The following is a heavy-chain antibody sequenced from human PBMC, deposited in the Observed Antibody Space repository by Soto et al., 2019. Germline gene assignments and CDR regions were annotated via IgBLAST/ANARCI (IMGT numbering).Heavy chain of an antibody. CDR3: ARIRRYCNGGDGHA. V-gene: IGHV3-48*03. J-gene: IGHJ5*02. D-gene: IGHD2-8*02. CDR1: GFTFSSYE. Sequence: PGGSLRLSCAASGFTFSSYEMNWVRQAPGKGLEWVSYISSSGSTIYYADSVKGRFTISRDNSKNTLYLQMHSLRSEDTAVYYWARIRRYCNGGDGHAWGQGIQVTVSS. CDR2: ISSSGSTI.